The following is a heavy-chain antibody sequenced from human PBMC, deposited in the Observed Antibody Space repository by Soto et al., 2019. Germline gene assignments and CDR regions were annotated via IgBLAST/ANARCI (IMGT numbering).Heavy chain of an antibody. CDR1: GFTFSSYG. D-gene: IGHD6-6*01. V-gene: IGHV3-30*18. Sequence: GGSLRLSCAASGFTFSSYGMHWVRQAPGKGLEWVAVISYDGSNKYYADSVKGRFTISRDNSKNTLYLQMNSLRAEDTAVYYCAKDTIAARLYYYYYMDVWGKGTTVTVSS. CDR3: AKDTIAARLYYYYYMDV. CDR2: ISYDGSNK. J-gene: IGHJ6*03.